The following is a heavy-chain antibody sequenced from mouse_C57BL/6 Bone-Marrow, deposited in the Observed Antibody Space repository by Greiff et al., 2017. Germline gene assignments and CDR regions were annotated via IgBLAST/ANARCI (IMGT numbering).Heavy chain of an antibody. V-gene: IGHV1-26*01. CDR2: INPNNGGT. CDR1: GYTFTDYY. Sequence: EVQLQQSGPELVKPGASVKISCKASGYTFTDYYMTWVKQSHGKSLEWIGDINPNNGGTSSNQKFKGTATLPVDTSSSTAYMELRSLTSEDSAVYYCARAHIYDDNSYYFDYWGQGTTLTVSS. J-gene: IGHJ2*01. D-gene: IGHD2-1*01. CDR3: ARAHIYDDNSYYFDY.